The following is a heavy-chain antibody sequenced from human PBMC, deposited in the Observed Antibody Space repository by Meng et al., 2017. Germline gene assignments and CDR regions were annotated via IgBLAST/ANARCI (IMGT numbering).Heavy chain of an antibody. CDR3: ARDSSSGWYHNY. CDR1: GFSVTTSY. V-gene: IGHV3-53*02. CDR2: IYSGGST. Sequence: VALGGTGGGLVRPGGSLGPPCNASGFSVTTSYMSWVRQAPGKGLEWVSVIYSGGSTYYADSVKGRFSISRDNSKNTLYLQMNSLRAEDTAVYFCARDSSSGWYHNYWGQGTLVTVSS. D-gene: IGHD6-19*01. J-gene: IGHJ4*02.